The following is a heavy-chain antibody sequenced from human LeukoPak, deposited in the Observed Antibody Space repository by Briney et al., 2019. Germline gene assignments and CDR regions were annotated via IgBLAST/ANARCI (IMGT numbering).Heavy chain of an antibody. V-gene: IGHV1-18*01. D-gene: IGHD5-12*01. CDR1: GYTFTSYG. CDR2: ISAYNGNT. CDR3: AREKWLRSLDY. Sequence: ASVKVSCKASGYTFTSYGISWVRQAPGQGLEWMGWISAYNGNTNYAQKLQGRVTMTTDMSTSTVYMELSSLRSEDTAVYYCAREKWLRSLDYWGQGTLVTVSS. J-gene: IGHJ4*02.